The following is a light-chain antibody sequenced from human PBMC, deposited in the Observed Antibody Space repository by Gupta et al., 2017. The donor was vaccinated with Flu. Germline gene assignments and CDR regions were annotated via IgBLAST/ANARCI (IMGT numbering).Light chain of an antibody. CDR3: QQYNSYWQT. CDR1: QSISSW. CDR2: KAS. Sequence: DIQMTQSPSTLSASVGDRVTITCRASQSISSWLAWYQQKPGKAPKLLIYKASSLESGVPSRFSGSGSGTEFTLTISSLQPDDFATYYCQQYNSYWQTFGQGTKVAIK. V-gene: IGKV1-5*03. J-gene: IGKJ1*01.